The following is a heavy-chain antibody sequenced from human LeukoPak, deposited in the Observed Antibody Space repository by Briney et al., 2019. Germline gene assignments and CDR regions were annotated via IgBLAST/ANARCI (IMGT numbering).Heavy chain of an antibody. J-gene: IGHJ4*02. CDR2: IRSKAYGGTT. CDR3: TRETNYYDSSGYYDPFGY. D-gene: IGHD3-22*01. CDR1: RFTFSNYW. Sequence: GGSLRLSCTASRFTFSNYWMSWFRQAPGKGLEWVGFIRSKAYGGTTEYAASVKGRFTISRDDSKSIAYLQMNSLKTEDTAVYYCTRETNYYDSSGYYDPFGYWGQGTLVTVSS. V-gene: IGHV3-49*03.